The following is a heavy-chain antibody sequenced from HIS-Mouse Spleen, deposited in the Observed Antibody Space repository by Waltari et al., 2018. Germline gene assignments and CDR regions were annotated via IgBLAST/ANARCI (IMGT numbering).Heavy chain of an antibody. V-gene: IGHV4-39*07. D-gene: IGHD6-13*01. Sequence: QLQLQESGPGLVKPSETLSLTCTVSGGSISSSSYYWCWIRQPPGKGLGWIGSIYYSGGTCYTRSRKSRVTRSVDTSKNQFSLKLSSVTAAETAVYSCAREIPYSSSWYDWYFDLWGRGTLVTVSS. CDR1: GGSISSSSYY. CDR3: AREIPYSSSWYDWYFDL. CDR2: IYYSGGT. J-gene: IGHJ2*01.